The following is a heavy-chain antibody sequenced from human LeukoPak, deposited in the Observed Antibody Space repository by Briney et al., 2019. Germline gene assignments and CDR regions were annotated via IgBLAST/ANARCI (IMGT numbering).Heavy chain of an antibody. Sequence: GGSLRLSCAASGFTFSTYAMSWVRQAPGKGLDWLSAISGSGGSTYYADSVKGRFTISRDNSKNTLYLQMNSLRAEDTAVYYCANNLVWGYSYGIAFDYWGQGTLVTVSS. J-gene: IGHJ4*02. D-gene: IGHD5-18*01. CDR3: ANNLVWGYSYGIAFDY. CDR1: GFTFSTYA. CDR2: ISGSGGST. V-gene: IGHV3-23*01.